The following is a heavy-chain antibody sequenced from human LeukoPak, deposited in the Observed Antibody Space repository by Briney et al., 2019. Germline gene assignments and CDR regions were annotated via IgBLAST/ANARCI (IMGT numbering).Heavy chain of an antibody. CDR1: GFTFSSYG. J-gene: IGHJ3*02. Sequence: GGSLRLSCAASGFTFSSYGMHWVRQAPGKGLEWVAVIWYDGSNKYYADSVKGRFTISRDNSKNTLYLQMNSLRAEDTAVYYCEVVPAAQDAFDIWGQGTMVTVSS. D-gene: IGHD2-2*01. CDR2: IWYDGSNK. CDR3: EVVPAAQDAFDI. V-gene: IGHV3-33*01.